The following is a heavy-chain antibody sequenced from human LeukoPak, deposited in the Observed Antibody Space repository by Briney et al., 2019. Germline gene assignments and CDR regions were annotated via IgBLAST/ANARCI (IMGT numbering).Heavy chain of an antibody. V-gene: IGHV1-8*01. D-gene: IGHD3-10*01. J-gene: IGHJ4*02. CDR3: ARDLSMVRGVIITPRLNY. CDR1: GYTFTSYD. CDR2: MNPNSGNT. Sequence: ASVKVSCKASGYTFTSYDINWVRQATGQGLEWMGWMNPNSGNTGYAQKFQGRVTMTRNTSISTAYMELRSLRSDDTAVYYCARDLSMVRGVIITPRLNYWGQGTLVTVSS.